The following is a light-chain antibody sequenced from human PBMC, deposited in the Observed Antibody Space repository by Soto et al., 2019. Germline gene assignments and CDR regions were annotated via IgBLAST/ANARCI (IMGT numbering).Light chain of an antibody. J-gene: IGLJ2*01. Sequence: QSALTQPRSVSGSPGQSVAISCTGSSTDVGYYDSVSWYQHHPGKAPKLLIYEVFKRPSRVPDRFSGSKSSTTASLTISGLQAEDEGDYYCCSYSGSFVVFGGGTQLPS. CDR3: CSYSGSFVV. CDR1: STDVGYYDS. CDR2: EVF. V-gene: IGLV2-11*01.